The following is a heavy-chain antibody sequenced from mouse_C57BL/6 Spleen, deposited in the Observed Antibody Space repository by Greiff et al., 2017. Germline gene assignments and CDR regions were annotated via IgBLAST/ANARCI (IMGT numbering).Heavy chain of an antibody. CDR3: ARHGDPTATLVVFDY. Sequence: EVMLVESGGDLVKPGGSLKLSCAASGFTFSSYGMSWVRQTPDKRLEWVATISSGGSYTYYPDSVKGRFTISRDNAKNTLYLQMSSLKSEDTAMYYCARHGDPTATLVVFDYWGQGTTLTVSS. CDR2: ISSGGSYT. CDR1: GFTFSSYG. V-gene: IGHV5-6*02. D-gene: IGHD1-2*01. J-gene: IGHJ2*01.